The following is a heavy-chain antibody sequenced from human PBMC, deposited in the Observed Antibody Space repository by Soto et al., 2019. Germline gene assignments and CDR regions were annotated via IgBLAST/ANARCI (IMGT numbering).Heavy chain of an antibody. V-gene: IGHV1-69*13. Sequence: ASVKVSCKASGGTFSSYAISWVRQAPGQGLEWMGGIIPIFGTANYAQKFQGRVTITADEPTSTAYMELSSLRSEDTAVYYCARDVSSSWSSGGVDAFDIWGQGTMVTVSS. J-gene: IGHJ3*02. CDR1: GGTFSSYA. D-gene: IGHD6-13*01. CDR2: IIPIFGTA. CDR3: ARDVSSSWSSGGVDAFDI.